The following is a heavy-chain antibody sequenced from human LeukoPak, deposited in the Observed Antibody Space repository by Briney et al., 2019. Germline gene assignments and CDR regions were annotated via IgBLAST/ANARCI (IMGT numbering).Heavy chain of an antibody. CDR3: ARERHGHPFDS. J-gene: IGHJ4*02. V-gene: IGHV4-59*01. CDR2: ISYSGST. CDR1: GGSISSDY. Sequence: ASETLSLTCTVSGGSISSDYWTWIRQPPGKGLEWIGYISYSGSTNYNPSLKSRLTISRDTSKNQFSLRLSSVTAADTAVYYCARERHGHPFDSWGQGTLVTVSS.